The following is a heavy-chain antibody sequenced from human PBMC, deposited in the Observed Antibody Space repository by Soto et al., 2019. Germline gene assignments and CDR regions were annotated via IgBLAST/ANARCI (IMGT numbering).Heavy chain of an antibody. V-gene: IGHV1-69*13. CDR2: IVTLFGTA. D-gene: IGHD4-17*01. Sequence: SVNVSCKSSGGTFSSHSINWVRQAPGQGLECMGGIVTLFGTANYAQNFQGRVTITADQSTSTVYMDLSSLRSDDTAVYYCAREVGYGDFSAALLDWGQGTLVTVSS. J-gene: IGHJ4*02. CDR1: GGTFSSHS. CDR3: AREVGYGDFSAALLD.